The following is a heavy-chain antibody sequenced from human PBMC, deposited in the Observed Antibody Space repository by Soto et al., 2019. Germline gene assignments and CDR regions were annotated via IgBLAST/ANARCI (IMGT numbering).Heavy chain of an antibody. CDR1: GFTFSSYG. J-gene: IGHJ6*02. Sequence: QVQLVESGGGVVQPGRSLRLSCAASGFTFSSYGMHWVRQAPGKGLEWVAVISYDGTNKYYADSVKGRFTISRDNSKNTLYMQMNSLRAEDTAVYYCAKDLLMPGRAYGMDVWGQGTTVTVSS. V-gene: IGHV3-30*18. CDR3: AKDLLMPGRAYGMDV. CDR2: ISYDGTNK. D-gene: IGHD2-2*01.